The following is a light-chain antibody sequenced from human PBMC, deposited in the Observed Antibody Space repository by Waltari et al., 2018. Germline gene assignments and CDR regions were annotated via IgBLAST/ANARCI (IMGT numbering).Light chain of an antibody. J-gene: IGKJ2*01. CDR3: QQRSNWTPHT. CDR1: QSVGSY. V-gene: IGKV3-11*01. Sequence: EIVLTQSPATLSLSPGDTATLSCRASQSVGSYLVWYQQKPGQPPRLLIYDASNRATGVPARFRGSGSGTEFTLTISSLEAEDFAVYYCQQRSNWTPHTFGQGARLEIK. CDR2: DAS.